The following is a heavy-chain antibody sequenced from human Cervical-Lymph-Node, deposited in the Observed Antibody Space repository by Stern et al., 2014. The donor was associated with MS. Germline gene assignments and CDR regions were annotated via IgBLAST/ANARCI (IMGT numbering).Heavy chain of an antibody. CDR3: ARGLLGSENAFDI. CDR1: GYTFTSYG. CDR2: NSASYGST. V-gene: IGHV1-18*01. Sequence: QVQLVPSGAEVKKPGASVKVSCKASGYTFTSYGISWVRQAPGPGLEWMGWNSASYGSTNYAQKRQGQVSIHPDTSKNTAYMELRSLRSDDTAVYYCARGLLGSENAFDIWGQGTMVTVSS. J-gene: IGHJ3*02. D-gene: IGHD2-15*01.